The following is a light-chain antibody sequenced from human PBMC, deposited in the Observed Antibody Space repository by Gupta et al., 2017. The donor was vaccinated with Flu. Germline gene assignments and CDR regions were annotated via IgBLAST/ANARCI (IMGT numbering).Light chain of an antibody. J-gene: IGLJ3*02. V-gene: IGLV1-47*01. Sequence: GQRVTISGSGSSSNIGSNYGYWYQQPPGTAHNLLIYRNNQRPSGVPDRFSGSKSGTSASLAIRGVRSEDEDDYYCAAWHDSLWVFGGGTKLTVL. CDR1: SSNIGSNY. CDR3: AAWHDSLWV. CDR2: RNN.